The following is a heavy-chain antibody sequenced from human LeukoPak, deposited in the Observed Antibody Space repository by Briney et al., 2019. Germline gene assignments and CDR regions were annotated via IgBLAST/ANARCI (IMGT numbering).Heavy chain of an antibody. CDR3: ASLPGGYCSTTSCYRKDFDY. CDR2: ISDSGTYI. J-gene: IGHJ4*02. Sequence: GESLRLSCAASGFTFGGYSMNWVRQAPGKGLEWVSSISDSGTYIYYADSVKGRFTISRDNAKNLLYLQMNSLRAEDTAVYYCASLPGGYCSTTSCYRKDFDYWGQGTLVTVSS. CDR1: GFTFGGYS. D-gene: IGHD2-2*01. V-gene: IGHV3-21*01.